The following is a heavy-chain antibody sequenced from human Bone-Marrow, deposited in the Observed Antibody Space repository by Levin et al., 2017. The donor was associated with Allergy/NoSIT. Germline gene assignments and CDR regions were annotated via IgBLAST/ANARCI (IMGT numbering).Heavy chain of an antibody. J-gene: IGHJ4*02. D-gene: IGHD2-21*02. CDR1: SGSISSGTYY. Sequence: PGGSLRLSCTVSSGSISSGTYYWGWIRQPPGKGLEWIGSIYYSGSTFYNPSLKSRVTISVDTSKNQFSLKLSSVTAADTAVYYCARRGDYGRSFDYWGQGTLVTVSS. CDR2: IYYSGST. CDR3: ARRGDYGRSFDY. V-gene: IGHV4-39*01.